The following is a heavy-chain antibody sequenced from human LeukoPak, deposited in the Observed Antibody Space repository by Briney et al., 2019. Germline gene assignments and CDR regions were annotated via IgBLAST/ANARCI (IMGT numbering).Heavy chain of an antibody. V-gene: IGHV3-9*01. Sequence: GGSLRLSCAASGFTFDDYAMHWVRQAPGKGLEWVSGISWNSGSIGYADSVKGRFTISRDNAENSLYLQINSLRAEDTAVYYCATYSSLNRREFQYWGQGTLLTVSS. D-gene: IGHD3-22*01. CDR1: GFTFDDYA. J-gene: IGHJ1*01. CDR2: ISWNSGSI. CDR3: ATYSSLNRREFQY.